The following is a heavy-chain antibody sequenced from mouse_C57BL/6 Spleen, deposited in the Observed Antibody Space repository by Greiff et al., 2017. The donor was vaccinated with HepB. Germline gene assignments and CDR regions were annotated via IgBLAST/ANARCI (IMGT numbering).Heavy chain of an antibody. V-gene: IGHV1-42*01. J-gene: IGHJ3*01. CDR3: ARYYDYDGPFAY. CDR2: IKPSTGGT. D-gene: IGHD2-4*01. CDR1: GYSFTGYY. Sequence: DVQLQESGPELVKPGASVKISCKASGYSFTGYYMNWVKQSPEKSLEWIGEIKPSTGGTTYNQKFKAKATLTVDTSSSTAYMQLKSLTSEDSAVYYCARYYDYDGPFAYWGQGTLVTVSA.